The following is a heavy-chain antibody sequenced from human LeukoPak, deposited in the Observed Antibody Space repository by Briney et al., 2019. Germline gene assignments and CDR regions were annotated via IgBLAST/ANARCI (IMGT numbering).Heavy chain of an antibody. CDR2: INPSGGST. CDR3: ARTGRGVTPYDY. D-gene: IGHD3-10*01. V-gene: IGHV1-46*01. CDR1: GYTFTGYY. J-gene: IGHJ4*02. Sequence: ASVKVSCKASGYTFTGYYMHWVRQAPGQGLEWMGIINPSGGSTSYAQKFQGRVTMTRDMSTSTVYMELSSLRSEDTAVYYCARTGRGVTPYDYWGQGTLVTVSS.